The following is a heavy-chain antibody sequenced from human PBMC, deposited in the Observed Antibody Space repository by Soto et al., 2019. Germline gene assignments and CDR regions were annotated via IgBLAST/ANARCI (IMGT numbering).Heavy chain of an antibody. J-gene: IGHJ5*02. CDR1: GFTVSDYG. CDR2: ISSSGTYI. V-gene: IGHV3-21*04. D-gene: IGHD6-13*01. Sequence: EVQLVESGGGLVKPGGSLRLSCEGSGFTVSDYGVNWVRQAPGKGLEWVSSISSSGTYIHYADSVKGRFTISRDNGKNSLFLQMEGLRVDETGVYYCERDDVQGSSWYRVLDLWGQGTLVTVSS. CDR3: ERDDVQGSSWYRVLDL.